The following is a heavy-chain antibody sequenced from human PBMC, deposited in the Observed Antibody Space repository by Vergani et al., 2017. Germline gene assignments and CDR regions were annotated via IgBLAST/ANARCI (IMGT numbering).Heavy chain of an antibody. D-gene: IGHD4-17*01. CDR3: AKDGRENSDYGYFDY. V-gene: IGHV3-30*02. CDR1: GFSFNTYG. CDR2: IGYDGRIK. Sequence: QVQLVETGGGVVQPGGSLRLSCATSGFSFNTYGAHCVRPAPGKGLEWVAFIGYDGRIKYNVDSVKGRFTISRDTSKKTLSLQMRSLRADDTAVYYCAKDGRENSDYGYFDYWGQGTLVTVSS. J-gene: IGHJ4*02.